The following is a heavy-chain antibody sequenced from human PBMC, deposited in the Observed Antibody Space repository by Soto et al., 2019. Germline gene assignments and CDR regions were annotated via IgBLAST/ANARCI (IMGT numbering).Heavy chain of an antibody. CDR1: SGPSKSHN. CDR2: VYDTWST. J-gene: IGHJ6*01. Sequence: SETLSLTCTVSSGPSKSHNWGWIRQPPGRGLEWIGYVYDTWSTSYNPSLKSRVTVSADTSTNRISLTLRFVTAADTAVYYCVRQGIGFLHGLVDVWGQGTTVTVSS. V-gene: IGHV4-59*08. D-gene: IGHD3-10*01. CDR3: VRQGIGFLHGLVDV.